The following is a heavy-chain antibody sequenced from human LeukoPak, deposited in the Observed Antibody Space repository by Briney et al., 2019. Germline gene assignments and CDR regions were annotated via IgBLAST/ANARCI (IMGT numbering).Heavy chain of an antibody. V-gene: IGHV1-69*13. CDR3: ARDPPHYYDSSGDAFDI. D-gene: IGHD3-22*01. CDR2: IIPIFGTA. J-gene: IGHJ3*02. CDR1: GGTFISYA. Sequence: GASVKVSCKASGGTFISYAISWVRQAPGQGLEWMGGIIPIFGTANYAQKFQGRVTITADESTSTAYMELSSLRSEDTAVYYCARDPPHYYDSSGDAFDIWGQGTMVTVSS.